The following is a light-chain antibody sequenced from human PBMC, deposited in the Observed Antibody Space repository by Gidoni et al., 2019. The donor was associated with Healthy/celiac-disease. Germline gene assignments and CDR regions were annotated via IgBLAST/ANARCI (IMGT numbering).Light chain of an antibody. CDR3: QQYLSFWT. Sequence: EIVLTQSPGPLSLSPGERATLSCRASQSVSSYLAWYQQKPGQAPRLLIYAASNRATGIPDRFSGSGSGTDFTLTISRLEPEDFAVYYCQQYLSFWTFGQGTKVEIK. CDR2: AAS. V-gene: IGKV3-20*01. J-gene: IGKJ1*01. CDR1: QSVSSY.